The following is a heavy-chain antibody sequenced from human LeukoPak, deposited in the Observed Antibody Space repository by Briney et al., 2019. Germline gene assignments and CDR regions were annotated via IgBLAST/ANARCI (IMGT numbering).Heavy chain of an antibody. V-gene: IGHV3-23*01. CDR2: ISGSGGST. Sequence: GGSLRLSCTASGFTFSSYAMSWVRQAPGKGLEWVSAISGSGGSTYYADSVKGRFTISRDNSKNTLYLQVNSLRAEDTAVYYCAKVRYDLDYFDYWGQGTLVTVSS. CDR1: GFTFSSYA. J-gene: IGHJ4*02. D-gene: IGHD3/OR15-3a*01. CDR3: AKVRYDLDYFDY.